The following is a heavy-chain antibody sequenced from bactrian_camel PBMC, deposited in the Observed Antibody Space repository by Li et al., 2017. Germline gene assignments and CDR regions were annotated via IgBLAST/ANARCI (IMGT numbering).Heavy chain of an antibody. CDR1: GYIRARNC. J-gene: IGHJ6*01. CDR3: AARGPYCYTKLSVADFTY. V-gene: IGHV3S31*01. Sequence: DVQLVESGGGSVQAGGSLRLSCAASGYIRARNCMLWFRRAPGGKRVGVASIYPSRGTTFYDDSVKGRFTISQDNAQNTLYLQMNSLKPEDTAMYYCAARGPYCYTKLSVADFTYWGQGTQVTVS. CDR2: IYPSRGTT. D-gene: IGHD2*01.